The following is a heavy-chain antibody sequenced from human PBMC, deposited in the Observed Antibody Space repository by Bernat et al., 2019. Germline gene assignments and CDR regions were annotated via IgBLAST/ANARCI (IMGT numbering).Heavy chain of an antibody. CDR1: GFTFSGSA. CDR3: TGSVVVTAERYSGAFDI. Sequence: EVQLVESGGGWVQPGGSLRLSCAASGFTFSGSAMHWFRQASGKGLAWVGRIRSKANRSATATVASVKGRFTISRNDSKNTAYLQMNSLKTEETDVYYCTGSVVVTAERYSGAFDIWGQGTMVTVSS. CDR2: IRSKANRSAT. D-gene: IGHD2-21*02. V-gene: IGHV3-73*01. J-gene: IGHJ3*02.